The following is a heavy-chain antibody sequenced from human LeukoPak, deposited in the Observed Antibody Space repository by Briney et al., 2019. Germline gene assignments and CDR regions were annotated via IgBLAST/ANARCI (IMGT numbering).Heavy chain of an antibody. Sequence: SETLSLTCTVSGGSISSYYWSWIRQPAGEGLEWIGRIYTSGSTNYNPSPKSRVTMTVDTSKNQFSLKLSSVTAADTAVYYCARDLFGSPPPVRKIAAAGRGMQSWGQGTLVTVSS. CDR3: ARDLFGSPPPVRKIAAAGRGMQS. V-gene: IGHV4-4*07. CDR2: IYTSGST. J-gene: IGHJ4*02. CDR1: GGSISSYY. D-gene: IGHD6-13*01.